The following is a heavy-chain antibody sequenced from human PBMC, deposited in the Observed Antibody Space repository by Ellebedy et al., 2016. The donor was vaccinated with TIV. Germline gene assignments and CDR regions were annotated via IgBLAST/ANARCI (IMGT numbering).Heavy chain of an antibody. J-gene: IGHJ4*02. D-gene: IGHD3-10*01. CDR3: AKDGTRVRGVTDFDY. Sequence: GESLKISXAASGFTFSSYAMSWVRQAPGKGLEWVSAISGSGGSTYYADSVKGRFTISRDNSKNTLYLQMNSLRAEDTAVYYCAKDGTRVRGVTDFDYWGQGTLVTVSS. V-gene: IGHV3-23*01. CDR1: GFTFSSYA. CDR2: ISGSGGST.